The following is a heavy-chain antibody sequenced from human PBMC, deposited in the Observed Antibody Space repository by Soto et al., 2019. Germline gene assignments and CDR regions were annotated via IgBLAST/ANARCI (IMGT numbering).Heavy chain of an antibody. D-gene: IGHD1-20*01. CDR3: ARRSPNWNDRNFENWFDP. V-gene: IGHV1-46*03. J-gene: IGHJ5*02. Sequence: GASVKVSCKASGYTFTSYYMHRVRQAPGQGLEWMGIINPSGGSTSYAQKFQGRVTMTRDTSTSTVYMELSGLRSEDTAVYYCARRSPNWNDRNFENWFDPWGQGTLVTVSS. CDR2: INPSGGST. CDR1: GYTFTSYY.